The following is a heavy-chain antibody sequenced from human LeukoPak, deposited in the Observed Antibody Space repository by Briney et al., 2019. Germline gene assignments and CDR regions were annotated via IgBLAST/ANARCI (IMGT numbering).Heavy chain of an antibody. CDR1: GGSISSSIW. CDR2: IYHSGST. CDR3: ARKGLSPPPGPQPDTRRTAFDS. J-gene: IGHJ3*01. Sequence: PSGTLSLTCAVSGGSISSSIWWSWVRQPPGKGLEWVGEIYHSGSTNYNPSLKSRVTISVDKSKNQFSLTLTSVTAADTAGYYCARKGLSPPPGPQPDTRRTAFDSWGQGTMVTVSS. V-gene: IGHV4-4*02. D-gene: IGHD1-1*01.